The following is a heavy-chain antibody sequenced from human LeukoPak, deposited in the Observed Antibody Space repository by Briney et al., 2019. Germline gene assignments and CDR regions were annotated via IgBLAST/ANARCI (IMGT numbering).Heavy chain of an antibody. Sequence: PGGSLRLSCAASGFTFSSYEMNWVRQAPGKGLEWVSYISSSSSTIYYADSVKGRFTISRDNAKNSLYLQMNSLRAEDTAVYYCARAYLHDYGDYQWFDPWGQGTLVTVSS. V-gene: IGHV3-48*03. J-gene: IGHJ5*02. CDR3: ARAYLHDYGDYQWFDP. CDR2: ISSSSSTI. D-gene: IGHD4-17*01. CDR1: GFTFSSYE.